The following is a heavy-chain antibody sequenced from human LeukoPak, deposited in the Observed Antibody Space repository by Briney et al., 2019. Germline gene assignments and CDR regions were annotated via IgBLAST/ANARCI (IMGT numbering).Heavy chain of an antibody. Sequence: ASVKVSCKASGYTFTGYYIHWVRQAPGQGLEWMGWINPNSGGTNYAQKFQGRVTMTRDTSISTAYMELSRLRSDDTAVYYCARDLRSGYYTLYYFDYWGQGTLVTVSS. CDR2: INPNSGGT. J-gene: IGHJ4*02. CDR3: ARDLRSGYYTLYYFDY. V-gene: IGHV1-2*02. D-gene: IGHD3-3*01. CDR1: GYTFTGYY.